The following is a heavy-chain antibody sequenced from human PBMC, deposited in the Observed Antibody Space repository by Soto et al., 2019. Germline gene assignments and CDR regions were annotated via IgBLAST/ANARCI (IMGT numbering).Heavy chain of an antibody. Sequence: GGSLRLSCSASGFTFSSYAMHWVRQAPGKGLEYVSAISSNGGSTYYADSVKGRFTISRDNSKNTLYLQMSSLRAEDTAVYYCVKVSTHSSSWYEWWFDPWGQGTLVTVSS. CDR2: ISSNGGST. D-gene: IGHD6-13*01. CDR1: GFTFSSYA. V-gene: IGHV3-64D*08. CDR3: VKVSTHSSSWYEWWFDP. J-gene: IGHJ5*02.